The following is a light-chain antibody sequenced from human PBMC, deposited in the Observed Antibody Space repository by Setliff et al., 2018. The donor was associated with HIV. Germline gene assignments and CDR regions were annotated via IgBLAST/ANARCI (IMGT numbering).Light chain of an antibody. CDR1: SSDIGGYNY. V-gene: IGLV2-14*03. CDR2: DVN. J-gene: IGLJ3*02. CDR3: CSYASTSTLV. Sequence: QSVLTQPASVSGSPGQSITIPCTGTSSDIGGYNYASWYQQHPGKAPKLVIYDVNNRPSGVSTRFSGSKSGNTASLTISGLQAEDEADYYCCSYASTSTLVFGGGTKVTVL.